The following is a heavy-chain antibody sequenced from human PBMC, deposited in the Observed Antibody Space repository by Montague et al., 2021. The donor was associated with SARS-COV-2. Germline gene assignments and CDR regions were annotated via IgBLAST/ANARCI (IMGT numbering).Heavy chain of an antibody. V-gene: IGHV4-34*01. CDR2: INHSGSA. Sequence: SETLSLTCAVYGGSFSGYYWNWTRQPPGKGLEWIGEINHSGSANYNPSLKRRVTISVDTSKNQFSLKLNSVTAADTAVYYCARLGEGVVPAPILGIGPFYSYFYMDGWGKGATVTVS. D-gene: IGHD2-2*02. CDR3: ARLGEGVVPAPILGIGPFYSYFYMDG. CDR1: GGSFSGYY. J-gene: IGHJ6*03.